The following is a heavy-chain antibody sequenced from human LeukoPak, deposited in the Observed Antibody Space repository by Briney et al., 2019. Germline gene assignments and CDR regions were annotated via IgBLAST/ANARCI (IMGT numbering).Heavy chain of an antibody. CDR3: ARDRSSSWPDAFDI. J-gene: IGHJ3*02. CDR1: GGSISSYY. V-gene: IGHV4-4*07. CDR2: IYTSGST. Sequence: SETLSLTCTVSGGSISSYYWSWIRQPAGKGLEWIGRIYTSGSTNYNPSLKSRVTMSVDTSKNQFSLKLSSVTAADTAVYYCARDRSSSWPDAFDIWGQGTMVTVSS. D-gene: IGHD6-13*01.